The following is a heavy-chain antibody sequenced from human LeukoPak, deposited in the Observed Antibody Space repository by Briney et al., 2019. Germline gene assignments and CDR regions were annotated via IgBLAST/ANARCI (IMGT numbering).Heavy chain of an antibody. CDR2: IIPIFGTA. J-gene: IGHJ4*02. V-gene: IGHV1-69*05. CDR3: AVPRYGSGSYYNEDYFDY. Sequence: SVKVSCKASGYTFTSYGISWVRQAPGQGLEWMGGIIPIFGTANYAQKFQGRVTITTDESTSTAYMELSSLRSEDTAVYYCAVPRYGSGSYYNEDYFDYWGQGTLVTVSS. D-gene: IGHD3-10*01. CDR1: GYTFTSYG.